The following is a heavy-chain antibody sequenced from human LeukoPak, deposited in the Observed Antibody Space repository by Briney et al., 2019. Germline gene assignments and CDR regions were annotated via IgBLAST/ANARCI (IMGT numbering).Heavy chain of an antibody. D-gene: IGHD4-17*01. CDR2: INQDGSAT. CDR1: GFTFSSYW. Sequence: PGGSLRLSCAASGFTFSSYWMSWVRQLPGKGLEWVANINQDGSATHYVDSVKGRFTISRDNAKNSLYLQMNSLRAEDTAVYYCASAFGDRTVTNGPDPDYWGQGTLVTVSS. J-gene: IGHJ4*02. V-gene: IGHV3-7*03. CDR3: ASAFGDRTVTNGPDPDY.